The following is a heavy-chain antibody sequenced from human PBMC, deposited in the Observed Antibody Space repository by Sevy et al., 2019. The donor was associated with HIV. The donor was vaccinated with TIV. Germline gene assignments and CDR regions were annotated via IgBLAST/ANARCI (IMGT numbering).Heavy chain of an antibody. Sequence: GESLKISCKASGYKFTTYWIGWARQMPGKGLEWMGMIYPRDSDTRYSPSFPGQFTVSADTSINTAYLLWSSLKASDTAMYFCERHVDMTTLIGGLYYFDSWGQGTLVTVSS. V-gene: IGHV5-51*01. CDR3: ERHVDMTTLIGGLYYFDS. D-gene: IGHD4-4*01. J-gene: IGHJ4*02. CDR2: IYPRDSDT. CDR1: GYKFTTYW.